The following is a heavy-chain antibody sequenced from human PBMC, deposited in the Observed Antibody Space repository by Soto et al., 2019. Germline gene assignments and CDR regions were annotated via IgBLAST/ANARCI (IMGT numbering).Heavy chain of an antibody. CDR1: GDSISSGDYS. Sequence: QLQLQESGSGLVKPSQTLSLTCAVSGDSISSGDYSWGWIRQPPGKGLEWIGYIYHSGSTYYNPSLKSRVTISVDRSKNHFSLKLSSVTAADTAVYYCARAYSSSWPNAFYIWGQGTMVTVSS. CDR3: ARAYSSSWPNAFYI. CDR2: IYHSGST. D-gene: IGHD6-13*01. V-gene: IGHV4-30-2*01. J-gene: IGHJ3*02.